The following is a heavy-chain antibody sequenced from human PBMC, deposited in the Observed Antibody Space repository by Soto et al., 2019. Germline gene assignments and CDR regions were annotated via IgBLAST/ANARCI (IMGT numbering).Heavy chain of an antibody. V-gene: IGHV1-3*01. D-gene: IGHD3-22*01. Sequence: GASVKVSCKASGYTFTSYAMHWVRQAPGQRLEWMGWINAGNGNTKYSQKFQGRVTITRDTSASTAYMELSSLRSEDTAVYYCARVINYYDSSGYYASDAFDIWGQGTMVTVSS. CDR3: ARVINYYDSSGYYASDAFDI. J-gene: IGHJ3*02. CDR2: INAGNGNT. CDR1: GYTFTSYA.